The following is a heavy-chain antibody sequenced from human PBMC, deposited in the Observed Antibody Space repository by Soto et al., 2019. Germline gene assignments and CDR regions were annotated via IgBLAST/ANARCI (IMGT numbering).Heavy chain of an antibody. D-gene: IGHD3-22*01. CDR3: ARDPTYFYDSSGYYDY. V-gene: IGHV3-11*06. Sequence: PGGSLRLSCAASGFTFSDYYMSWIRQAPGKGLEWVSYLSSSSSYTNYADSVKGRFTISRDNAKNTLYLQMNSLRAEDTAVYYCARDPTYFYDSSGYYDYWGQGTLVTSPQ. J-gene: IGHJ4*02. CDR2: LSSSSSYT. CDR1: GFTFSDYY.